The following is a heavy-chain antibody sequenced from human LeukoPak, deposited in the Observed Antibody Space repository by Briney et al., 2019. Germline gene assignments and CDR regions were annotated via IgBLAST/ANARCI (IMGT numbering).Heavy chain of an antibody. Sequence: PGGSLRLSCAASGFTFSSYAMSWVRQAPGKGLEWVSAISGSGGSTYYADSVKGRFTISRDNSKNTLYLQMNSLRAEDTAVYYCAKVPGAYFDWLSYYGYYFDYWGQGTLVTVSS. J-gene: IGHJ4*02. D-gene: IGHD3-9*01. CDR1: GFTFSSYA. CDR3: AKVPGAYFDWLSYYGYYFDY. CDR2: ISGSGGST. V-gene: IGHV3-23*01.